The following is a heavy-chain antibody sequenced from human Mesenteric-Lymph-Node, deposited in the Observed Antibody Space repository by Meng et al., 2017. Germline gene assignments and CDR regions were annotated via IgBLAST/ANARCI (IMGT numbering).Heavy chain of an antibody. J-gene: IGHJ4*02. CDR3: ANGGHVDY. V-gene: IGHV3-48*03. CDR2: ISSSGSTI. Sequence: GESLKISCVASGFTFRNYEMSWVRQAPGKGLEWVSYISSSGSTIYYADSVKGRFTISRDNAKNSLYLQMNSLRAEDTAVYYCANGGHVDYWGQGTLVTVSS. D-gene: IGHD3-16*01. CDR1: GFTFRNYE.